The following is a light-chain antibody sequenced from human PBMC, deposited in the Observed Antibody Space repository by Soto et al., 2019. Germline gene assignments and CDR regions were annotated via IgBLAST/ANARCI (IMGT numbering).Light chain of an antibody. J-gene: IGKJ1*01. Sequence: EAVLTQSPATLSVSPGERVTLSCRASASVGNNLAWYQQKPGQAPRLLIYDASTRATGVPPRFSGSGSETEFPLTISSLQSEDFAVSYFQAGSVWTTFGRGTKVEIK. CDR3: QAGSVWTT. V-gene: IGKV3-15*01. CDR1: ASVGNN. CDR2: DAS.